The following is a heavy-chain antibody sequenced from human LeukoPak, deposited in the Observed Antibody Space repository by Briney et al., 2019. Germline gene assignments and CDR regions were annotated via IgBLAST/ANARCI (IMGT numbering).Heavy chain of an antibody. CDR2: ISSSSTTI. V-gene: IGHV3-48*01. J-gene: IGHJ4*02. Sequence: EGSLRLSCTASGFTFSDSSMNWVRQAPGKGLEWLSYISSSSTTIYYADSVKGRFTISRDGAKNSLYLKMNSLRAEDTAVYYCARNLNTADDYWGQGILVTVSS. CDR1: GFTFSDSS. D-gene: IGHD5-18*01. CDR3: ARNLNTADDY.